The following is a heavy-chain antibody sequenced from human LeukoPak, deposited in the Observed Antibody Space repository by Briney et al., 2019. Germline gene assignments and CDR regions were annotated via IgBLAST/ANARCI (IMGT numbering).Heavy chain of an antibody. D-gene: IGHD3-10*01. CDR3: ARRRITVWFGELFRGLLDY. CDR2: IYYSGST. Sequence: SETLSLTCTVSGGSISSYYWSWIRQPPGKGLEWIGYIYYSGSTNYNPSLKSRVTISVDTSKNQFSLKLSSVTAADTAVYYCARRRITVWFGELFRGLLDYWGQGTLVTVSS. J-gene: IGHJ4*02. CDR1: GGSISSYY. V-gene: IGHV4-59*01.